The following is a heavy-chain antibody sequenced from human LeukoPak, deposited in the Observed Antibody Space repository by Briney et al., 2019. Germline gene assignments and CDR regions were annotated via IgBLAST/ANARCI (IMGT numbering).Heavy chain of an antibody. J-gene: IGHJ5*02. CDR2: INSDGSST. V-gene: IGHV3-74*01. D-gene: IGHD6-13*01. Sequence: PGGSLRLSCAASGFTFSSYWMHWVRQAPGEGLVWVSRINSDGSSTSYADSVKGRFTISGDNAKNTLYLQMNSLRAEDTAVYYCAREIAAALNWFDPWGQGTLVTVSS. CDR3: AREIAAALNWFDP. CDR1: GFTFSSYW.